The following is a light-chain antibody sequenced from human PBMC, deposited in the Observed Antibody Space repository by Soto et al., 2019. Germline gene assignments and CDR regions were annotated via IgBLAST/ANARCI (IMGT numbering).Light chain of an antibody. V-gene: IGKV3-15*01. CDR3: QQYNVWPLT. CDR1: QSVSSN. Sequence: EIVMTQSPATLSVSPGERATLSCRASQSVSSNLAWYQQKPGHTPKLLIYVASTRATGIPARFSGSGSGTEFTLTISSVQSEDFAVYYCQQYNVWPLTFGGGNKVEFK. CDR2: VAS. J-gene: IGKJ4*01.